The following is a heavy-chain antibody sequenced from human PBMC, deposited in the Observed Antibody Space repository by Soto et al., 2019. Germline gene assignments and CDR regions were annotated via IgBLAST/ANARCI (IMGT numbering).Heavy chain of an antibody. J-gene: IGHJ4*02. CDR1: GYTFTGYY. CDR3: GRGRSGELVIFY. D-gene: IGHD1-26*01. V-gene: IGHV1-2*02. Sequence: ASVKVSCKGSGYTFTGYYIHWVRQTPGQGPEWMGEISPQTGGTKYAQKYQGRVTMTRDTSITTVYMELSNMSPDDTAVYYCGRGRSGELVIFYWGQGTLVTVSS. CDR2: ISPQTGGT.